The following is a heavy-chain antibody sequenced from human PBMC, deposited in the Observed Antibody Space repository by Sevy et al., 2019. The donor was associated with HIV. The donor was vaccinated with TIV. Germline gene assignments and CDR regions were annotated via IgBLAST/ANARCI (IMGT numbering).Heavy chain of an antibody. CDR3: ARETVGAGYYFDY. CDR2: VFYSGTT. CDR1: GGSISPYY. V-gene: IGHV4-59*01. D-gene: IGHD1-26*01. Sequence: GSLRLSCSVSGGSISPYYWTWIRQPPGKALEWIGYVFYSGTTNYNPSLESRVTISIDTSKNQFSLNLTSVTAADTAFYYCARETVGAGYYFDYWGQGTLVTVSS. J-gene: IGHJ4*02.